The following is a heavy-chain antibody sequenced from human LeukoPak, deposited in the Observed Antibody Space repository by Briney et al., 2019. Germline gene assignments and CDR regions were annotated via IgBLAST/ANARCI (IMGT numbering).Heavy chain of an antibody. D-gene: IGHD3-22*01. CDR2: INSDGSWT. Sequence: GGSLRLSCAASGNYWMHWVRQAPGKGLVWVSHINSDGSWTSYADSVKGRFTISRDNSKNTLFLQMNSLRAEDTAVYYCARAAYDSSGYLTLWGQGTLVTVSS. CDR3: ARAAYDSSGYLTL. CDR1: GNYW. V-gene: IGHV3-74*01. J-gene: IGHJ4*02.